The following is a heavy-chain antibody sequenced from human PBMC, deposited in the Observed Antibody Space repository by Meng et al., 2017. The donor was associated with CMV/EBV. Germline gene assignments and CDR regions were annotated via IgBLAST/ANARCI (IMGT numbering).Heavy chain of an antibody. V-gene: IGHV1-2*02. CDR3: ARGYCSSTSCRTGVWFDP. Sequence: ASVKVSCKASGYTFTGYYMRWVRQAPGQGLEWMGWINPNSGGTNYAQKFQGRVTMTRDTSISTAYMELSRLRSDDTAVYYCARGYCSSTSCRTGVWFDPWGQGTLVTVSS. J-gene: IGHJ5*02. CDR1: GYTFTGYY. D-gene: IGHD2-2*01. CDR2: INPNSGGT.